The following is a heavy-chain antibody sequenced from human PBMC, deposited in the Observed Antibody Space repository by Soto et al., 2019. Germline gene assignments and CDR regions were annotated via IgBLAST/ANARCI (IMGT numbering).Heavy chain of an antibody. CDR1: GFTLSSYA. CDR3: AKSAIVVVAATYIS. CDR2: ISGSGGST. V-gene: IGHV3-23*01. J-gene: IGHJ5*02. D-gene: IGHD2-15*01. Sequence: GGSLRLSCAASGFTLSSYAMSWVRQAPGKGLEWVSAISGSGGSTYYADSVKGRLTISRDNSKNTLYLQMNSLRAEDTAVYYCAKSAIVVVAATYISWGQGTLVTVSS.